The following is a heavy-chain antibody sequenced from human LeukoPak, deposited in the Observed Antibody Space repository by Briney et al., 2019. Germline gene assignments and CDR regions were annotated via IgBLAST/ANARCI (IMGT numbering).Heavy chain of an antibody. CDR3: ARESSSWYSAVHDDQNWFDP. D-gene: IGHD6-13*01. J-gene: IGHJ5*02. CDR1: GGSISSYY. CDR2: IYTSGST. Sequence: SETLSLTCTVSGGSISSYYWSWIRQPAGKGLEWIGRIYTSGSTNYNPSLKSRVTMSVDTSKNQFSLKLSSVTAADTAVYCCARESSSWYSAVHDDQNWFDPWGQGTLVTVSS. V-gene: IGHV4-4*07.